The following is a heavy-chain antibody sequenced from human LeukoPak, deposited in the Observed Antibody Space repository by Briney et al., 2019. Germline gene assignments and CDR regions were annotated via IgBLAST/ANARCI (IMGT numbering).Heavy chain of an antibody. CDR3: ARGGFDY. CDR2: IHHSGTT. Sequence: SETLSLTCAVYGGSFSGYSWSWIRQPPGKGLEWIGEIHHSGTTNCNPSLKSRVTVSLDTSKNQFSLKLSSVTAADTAVYYCARGGFDYWGQGTLVTVSS. CDR1: GGSFSGYS. J-gene: IGHJ4*02. V-gene: IGHV4-34*01.